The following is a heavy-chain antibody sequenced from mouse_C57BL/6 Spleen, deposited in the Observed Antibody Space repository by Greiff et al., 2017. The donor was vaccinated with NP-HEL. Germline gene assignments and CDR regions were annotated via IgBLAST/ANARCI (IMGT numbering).Heavy chain of an antibody. CDR2: INPSSGYP. CDR1: GYTFTSYT. D-gene: IGHD1-1*01. CDR3: ARRVADAMDY. Sequence: VQLQQSGAELARPGASVKMSCKASGYTFTSYTMHWVKQRPGQGLEWIGYINPSSGYPKYNQKFKDKATLTADKSSSTAYMQLSSLTSEDSAVYYCARRVADAMDYWGQGTSVTVSS. J-gene: IGHJ4*01. V-gene: IGHV1-4*01.